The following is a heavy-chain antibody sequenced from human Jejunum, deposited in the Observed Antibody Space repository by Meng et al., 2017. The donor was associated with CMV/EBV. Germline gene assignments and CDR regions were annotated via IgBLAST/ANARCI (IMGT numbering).Heavy chain of an antibody. CDR2: INSHSGAT. D-gene: IGHD6-6*01. V-gene: IGHV1-2*02. CDR1: GYTFTSCD. CDR3: LTYTSSSHSFGP. Sequence: CNASGYTFTSCDIHWVRQAPGQGLEWMGWINSHSGATQYAQKFQGRVTMTRDTSISTVYMDLSSLRSDDTADYYCLTYTSSSHSFGPWGQGTLVTVSS. J-gene: IGHJ5*02.